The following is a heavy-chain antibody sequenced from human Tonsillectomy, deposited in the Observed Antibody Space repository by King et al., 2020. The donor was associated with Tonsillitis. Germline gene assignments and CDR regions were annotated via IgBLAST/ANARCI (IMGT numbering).Heavy chain of an antibody. D-gene: IGHD1-1*01. Sequence: VQLVESGGGLVKPGGSLRLSCAASGFTFSSYSMNWVRQAPGKGLEWVSSISSSSSYIYYADSVKGRFTIPRDNAKNSLYLQMNSLRAEDTAVYYCARDGTERSGNWFDPWGQGTLVTVSS. CDR3: ARDGTERSGNWFDP. J-gene: IGHJ5*02. CDR1: GFTFSSYS. CDR2: ISSSSSYI. V-gene: IGHV3-21*01.